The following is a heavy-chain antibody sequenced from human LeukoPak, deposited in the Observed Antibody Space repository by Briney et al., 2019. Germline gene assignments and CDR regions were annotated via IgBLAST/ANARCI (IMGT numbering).Heavy chain of an antibody. CDR1: KFTFIDAW. CDR2: ITSKTDGGTT. D-gene: IGHD3-9*01. J-gene: IGHJ6*04. V-gene: IGHV3-15*01. Sequence: GGPLRLSCTASKFTFIDAWMSGVRQAPGKGLEWVGRITSKTDGGTTDYAAPVKGRFTISRDDSKNTLYLQMNSLKTEDTAVYYCIIELRYFDWLLSDGTNMDVWGKGTTVTVSS. CDR3: IIELRYFDWLLSDGTNMDV.